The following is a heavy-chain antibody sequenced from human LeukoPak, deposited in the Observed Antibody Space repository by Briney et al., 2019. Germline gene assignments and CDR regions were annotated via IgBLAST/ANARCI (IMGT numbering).Heavy chain of an antibody. D-gene: IGHD6-19*01. CDR1: GFTFSSYG. CDR3: AKDRDQDSSGWYY. Sequence: GGSLRLSCTASGFTFSSYGMHWVRQAPGKGLEWVAVISYDGSNKYYADSVKGRFTISRDNSKNTLYLQMNSLRAEDTAVYYCAKDRDQDSSGWYYWGQGTLVTVSP. J-gene: IGHJ4*02. V-gene: IGHV3-30*18. CDR2: ISYDGSNK.